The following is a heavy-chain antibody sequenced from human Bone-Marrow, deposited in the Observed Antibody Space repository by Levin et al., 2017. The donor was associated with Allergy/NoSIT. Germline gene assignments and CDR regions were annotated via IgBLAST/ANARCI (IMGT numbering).Heavy chain of an antibody. CDR3: AREEGDRDYYHFYMDV. J-gene: IGHJ6*03. V-gene: IGHV3-48*01. D-gene: IGHD2-15*01. CDR1: GFTFSDHS. CDR2: ISSGSNTI. Sequence: SCAVSGFTFSDHSMNWVRQAPGKGLEWVSYISSGSNTIYYADSVKGRFTVSRDNAKNSLSLHMNSLRAEDTGVYYCAREEGDRDYYHFYMDVWGSGTTVTVFS.